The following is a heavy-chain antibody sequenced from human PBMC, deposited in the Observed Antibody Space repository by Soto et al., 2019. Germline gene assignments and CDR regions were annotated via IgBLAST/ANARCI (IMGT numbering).Heavy chain of an antibody. D-gene: IGHD2-2*01. J-gene: IGHJ5*02. CDR2: IDPSDSYT. V-gene: IGHV5-10-1*01. CDR1: GYSFTIYC. Sequence: PGESLKISCKGSGYSFTIYCISWVLQMPGKGLEWMGRIDPSDSYTNYSPSFQGHVTISADKSISTAYLQWSSLKASDTAMYYCARGNIVVVPAAPRNWFDPWGQGTLVTVSS. CDR3: ARGNIVVVPAAPRNWFDP.